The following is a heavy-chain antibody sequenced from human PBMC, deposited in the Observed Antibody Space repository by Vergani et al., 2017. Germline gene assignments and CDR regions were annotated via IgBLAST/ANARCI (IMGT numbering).Heavy chain of an antibody. Sequence: QVQLVQSGSEVKKPGASVKVSCRASGYTFTNYALNWVRQAPGQGLEWMGWINSNSGNPTYAQGFKGRFVFSLDSSVSTSYLQINSLQPEDTAVYYCVRTRSGSCTSGGCPDNYGMDVWGQGATVTVSS. J-gene: IGHJ6*02. CDR1: GYTFTNYA. CDR3: VRTRSGSCTSGGCPDNYGMDV. V-gene: IGHV7-4-1*02. CDR2: INSNSGNP. D-gene: IGHD2-8*01.